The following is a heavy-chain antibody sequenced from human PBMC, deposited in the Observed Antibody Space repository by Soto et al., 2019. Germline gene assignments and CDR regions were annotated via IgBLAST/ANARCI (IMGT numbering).Heavy chain of an antibody. V-gene: IGHV4-61*02. D-gene: IGHD3-16*01. CDR1: GASITGNSY. CDR3: AGGVTPPGAPAWYYFDS. CDR2: FSLSGTT. J-gene: IGHJ4*02. Sequence: QVQLQESGPGLMKPSETLSLTCTVSGASITGNSYWSWIRQPAGKGLEWIGRFSLSGTTNYNPPLRTRSSISADAPNSQFCLRLASVAAADTALYYCAGGVTPPGAPAWYYFDSWGQGTLVTVSS.